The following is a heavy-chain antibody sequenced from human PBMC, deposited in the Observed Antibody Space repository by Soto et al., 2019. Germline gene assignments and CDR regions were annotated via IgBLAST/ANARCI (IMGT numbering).Heavy chain of an antibody. J-gene: IGHJ5*01. CDR2: VGGNGDAK. V-gene: IGHV3-23*01. CDR3: AKTGRPGDYYRGFDS. D-gene: IGHD3-22*01. CDR1: GFTFSSYT. Sequence: VQLLESGGDLVQPGGSLRLSCAASGFTFSSYTMTWVRRAPGKGLEWVSDVGGNGDAKLYADSVKGRFTISRDNSKNTLYLQLERLRAEDTAIYYCAKTGRPGDYYRGFDSWGQGTLVTVSS.